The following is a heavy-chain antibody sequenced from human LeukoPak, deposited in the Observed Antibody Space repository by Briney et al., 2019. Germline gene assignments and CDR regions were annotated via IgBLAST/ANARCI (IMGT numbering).Heavy chain of an antibody. Sequence: GESLKISCKGSGYSFTSYWIGWVRQMPGKGLEWMGIIYPGDSDTRYSPSFQGQVTISADKSTSTAYLQWSSLKASDTAMFYCARRTSSSTSGGDYYYYMDVWGKGTTVTVSS. CDR1: GYSFTSYW. V-gene: IGHV5-51*01. D-gene: IGHD6-6*01. CDR3: ARRTSSSTSGGDYYYYMDV. CDR2: IYPGDSDT. J-gene: IGHJ6*03.